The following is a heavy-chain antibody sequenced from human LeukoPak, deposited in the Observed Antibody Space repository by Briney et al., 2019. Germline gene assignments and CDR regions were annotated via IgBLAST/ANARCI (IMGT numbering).Heavy chain of an antibody. V-gene: IGHV3-48*04. D-gene: IGHD1-26*01. J-gene: IGHJ5*02. CDR1: GFTFSSHS. CDR2: ISSSSSTI. Sequence: GGSLRLSCAASGFTFSSHSMNWVRQAPGKGLEWVSYISSSSSTIYYADSVKGRFTISRDNAKNSLYLQMNSLRAEDTALYYCAKARGPAVGATTGEWFDPWGQGTLVTVSS. CDR3: AKARGPAVGATTGEWFDP.